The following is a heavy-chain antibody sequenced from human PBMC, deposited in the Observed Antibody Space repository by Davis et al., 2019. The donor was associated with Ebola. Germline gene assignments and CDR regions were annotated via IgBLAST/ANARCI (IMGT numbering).Heavy chain of an antibody. J-gene: IGHJ4*02. CDR2: IDDDGDT. CDR1: GGSLSGYY. D-gene: IGHD3-16*01. Sequence: SQTLSLTCGVCGGSLSGYYWTWIRQAPGKGLEWIGEIDDDGDTTYRASLKSRLTISLDTSKNQFSLKLTSVTAADTAIYFCARDFGDGAHFDYWGQGTLVTVSS. V-gene: IGHV4-34*01. CDR3: ARDFGDGAHFDY.